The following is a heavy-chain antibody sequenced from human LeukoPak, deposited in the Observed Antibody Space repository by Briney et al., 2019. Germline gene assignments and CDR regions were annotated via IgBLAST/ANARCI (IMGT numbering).Heavy chain of an antibody. CDR3: AKENGNYYYDPTSWFDP. V-gene: IGHV3-9*01. CDR2: ISWNSGSI. D-gene: IGHD3-22*01. CDR1: GFTFDDYA. Sequence: PGGSLRLSCAASGFTFDDYAMHWVRQAPGKGLEWVSGISWNSGSIGYADSVKGRFTISRDNAKNSLYLQMNSLRAEDTALYYCAKENGNYYYDPTSWFDPWGQGTLVTVSS. J-gene: IGHJ5*02.